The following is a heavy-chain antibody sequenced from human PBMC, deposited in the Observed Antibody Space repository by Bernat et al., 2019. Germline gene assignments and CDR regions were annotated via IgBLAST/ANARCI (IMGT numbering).Heavy chain of an antibody. CDR1: AFPFNTYA. J-gene: IGHJ4*02. Sequence: QGQLVESGGGVVQPGRSLRLSCAASAFPFNTYAMHWVRQAPDKGLEWVAAISYDTSENYYADSVKGRFTISRDNSKNTLYLNMNSLRLEDTAVYYCATLWEGDGDYWGQGTLVTVSS. CDR2: ISYDTSEN. CDR3: ATLWEGDGDY. D-gene: IGHD1-26*01. V-gene: IGHV3-30*01.